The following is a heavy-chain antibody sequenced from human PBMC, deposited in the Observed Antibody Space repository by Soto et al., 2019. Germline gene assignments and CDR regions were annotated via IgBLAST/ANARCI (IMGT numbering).Heavy chain of an antibody. Sequence: SQTLSLTCDISGDSVSSNSAAWNWIRQTPSRGLEWLGRTYYRSKWYSNYAISVKSRVTVNPDTFKNQFSLQLNSVTPEDTTVYYCARGSWDDVSGHYYMDVWGKGTTVTVSS. D-gene: IGHD1-1*01. CDR3: ARGSWDDVSGHYYMDV. CDR1: GDSVSSNSAA. J-gene: IGHJ6*03. V-gene: IGHV6-1*01. CDR2: TYYRSKWYS.